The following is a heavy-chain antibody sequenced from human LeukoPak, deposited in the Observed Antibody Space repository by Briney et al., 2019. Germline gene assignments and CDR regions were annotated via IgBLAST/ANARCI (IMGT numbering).Heavy chain of an antibody. J-gene: IGHJ4*02. Sequence: SQTLSLTCTVSGGSISSGDYYWSWIRQPPGKGLEWIGYIYYSGSTYYNPSLKSRVTISVDTSKNQFSLKLSSVTAADTAVYYCARGVVVGYKYYFDYWGQGTLVTVSS. D-gene: IGHD2-15*01. V-gene: IGHV4-30-4*08. CDR1: GGSISSGDYY. CDR2: IYYSGST. CDR3: ARGVVVGYKYYFDY.